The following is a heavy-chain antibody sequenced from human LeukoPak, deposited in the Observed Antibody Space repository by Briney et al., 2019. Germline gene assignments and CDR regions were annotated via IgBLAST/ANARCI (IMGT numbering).Heavy chain of an antibody. CDR3: AKEPSVEIFGVAYFDY. J-gene: IGHJ4*02. V-gene: IGHV3-23*01. CDR2: ISGSGGST. Sequence: GGSLRLSXAASGFTFSSYAMSWVRQAPGKGLEWVSAISGSGGSTYYADSVKGRFTISRDNSKNTLYLQMNSLRAEDTAVYYCAKEPSVEIFGVAYFDYWGQGTLVTVSS. D-gene: IGHD3-3*01. CDR1: GFTFSSYA.